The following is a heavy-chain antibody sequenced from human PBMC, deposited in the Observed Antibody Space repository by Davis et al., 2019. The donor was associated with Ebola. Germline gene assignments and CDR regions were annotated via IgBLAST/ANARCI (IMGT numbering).Heavy chain of an antibody. J-gene: IGHJ4*02. CDR1: GGSFSGYY. V-gene: IGHV4-34*01. CDR3: ARTPVCTGGVCFPYYFDY. Sequence: SETLSLTCAVYGGSFSGYYWSWIRQPPGKGLEWIGEINHSGSTNYNPSLKSRVTISVDTSKNQFSLKLSSVTAADTAVYYCARTPVCTGGVCFPYYFDYWGQGTLVTVSS. CDR2: INHSGST. D-gene: IGHD2-8*02.